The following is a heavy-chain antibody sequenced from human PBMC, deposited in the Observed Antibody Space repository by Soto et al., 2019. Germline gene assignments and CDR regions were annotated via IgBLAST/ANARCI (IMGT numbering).Heavy chain of an antibody. CDR3: ARPSQQWLVGGYFDY. D-gene: IGHD6-19*01. CDR2: IYYSGST. J-gene: IGHJ4*02. Sequence: QLQLQESGPGLVKPSETLSLTCTVSGGSISSSSYYWGWIRQPPGKGLEWIGSIYYSGSTYYNPSLKSRVTISVDTSKNQFSLKLSSVTAADTAVYYCARPSQQWLVGGYFDYWGQGTLVTVSS. V-gene: IGHV4-39*01. CDR1: GGSISSSSYY.